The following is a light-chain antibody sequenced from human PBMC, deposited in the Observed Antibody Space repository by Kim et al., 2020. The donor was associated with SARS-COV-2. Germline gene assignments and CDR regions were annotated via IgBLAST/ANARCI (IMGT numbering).Light chain of an antibody. CDR2: AAS. CDR1: QSISSY. J-gene: IGKJ1*01. CDR3: QQSYSTPLWT. V-gene: IGKV1-39*01. Sequence: SVGDRVTITCRASQSISSYLNWYQQKPGKAPKLLIYAASSLQSGVPSRFSGSGSETDFTLTISSLQPEDFATYYCQQSYSTPLWTFGQGTKVDIK.